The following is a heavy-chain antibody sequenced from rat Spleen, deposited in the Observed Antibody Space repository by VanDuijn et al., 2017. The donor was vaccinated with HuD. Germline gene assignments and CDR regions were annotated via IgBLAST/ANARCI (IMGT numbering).Heavy chain of an antibody. V-gene: IGHV5-7*01. J-gene: IGHJ4*01. CDR2: ISYDGSRT. CDR3: ARHNSGYGVMDA. D-gene: IGHD4-3*01. CDR1: GFTFSDYN. Sequence: EVQLVESGGGLVQPGRSMKLSCAASGFTFSDYNMAWVRQAPKKGLEWVATISYDGSRTYYRDSVEGRFTISRDNAKNTLYLQMDSLRSEDTATYYCARHNSGYGVMDAWGQGASVTVSS.